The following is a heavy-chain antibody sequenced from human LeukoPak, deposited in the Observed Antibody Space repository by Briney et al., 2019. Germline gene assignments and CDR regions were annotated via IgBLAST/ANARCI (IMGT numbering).Heavy chain of an antibody. J-gene: IGHJ2*01. Sequence: PSETLSLACSVSGGSISSANYYWGWIRQPPGKGLEWIGSIYYSGSTYYNPSLKSRVTISVDTSKNQFSLKLSSVTAADTAVYYCARGVTMIVVVIHDWYFDLWGRGTLVTVSS. D-gene: IGHD3-22*01. CDR1: GGSISSANYY. CDR2: IYYSGST. V-gene: IGHV4-39*01. CDR3: ARGVTMIVVVIHDWYFDL.